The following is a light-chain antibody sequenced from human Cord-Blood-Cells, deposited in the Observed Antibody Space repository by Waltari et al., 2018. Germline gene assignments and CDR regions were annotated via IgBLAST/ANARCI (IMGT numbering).Light chain of an antibody. Sequence: QAALTQPASVSGSPGQSLTISFTGTSSDVGRFNLFSWYQQHPVKAPKLMIYEGSKRPSGVSQRFSGSKSGNTASLTISGLQAEDEADYYCCSYAGSSTYVVFGGGTKLTVL. CDR3: CSYAGSSTYVV. CDR2: EGS. J-gene: IGLJ2*01. V-gene: IGLV2-23*01. CDR1: SSDVGRFNL.